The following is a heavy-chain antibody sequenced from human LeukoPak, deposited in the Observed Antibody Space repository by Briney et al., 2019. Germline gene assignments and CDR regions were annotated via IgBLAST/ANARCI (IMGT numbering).Heavy chain of an antibody. CDR1: GFIFNNYA. V-gene: IGHV3-9*01. J-gene: IGHJ6*02. CDR3: ASVHYYGMEV. Sequence: GGSLRLSCAGSGFIFNNYAMHWVRRPPGKGLEWVSGISWNSGSIDYADSVKGRFTISRDNAKNSLFLQMNSLRAEDTAVYYCASVHYYGMEVWGQGTTVTVSS. D-gene: IGHD2-8*01. CDR2: ISWNSGSI.